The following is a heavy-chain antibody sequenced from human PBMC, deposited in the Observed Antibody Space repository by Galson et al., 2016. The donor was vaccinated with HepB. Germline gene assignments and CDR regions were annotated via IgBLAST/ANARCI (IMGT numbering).Heavy chain of an antibody. CDR1: GYTFTGYY. Sequence: SVKVSCKASGYTFTGYYIHWVRQAPGQGLEWMGWINPNSGGRNYAQKFKGRVTMTRDTSIRTAYMELRRLRSDDTAVYYCARLSFPLNYYDSSDYFRDAFDMWGQGTMVTVSS. CDR3: ARLSFPLNYYDSSDYFRDAFDM. D-gene: IGHD3-22*01. V-gene: IGHV1-2*02. CDR2: INPNSGGR. J-gene: IGHJ3*02.